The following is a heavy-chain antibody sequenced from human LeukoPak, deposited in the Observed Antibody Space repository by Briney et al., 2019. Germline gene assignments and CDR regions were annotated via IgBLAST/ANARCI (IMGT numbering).Heavy chain of an antibody. CDR2: LYSGGGA. J-gene: IGHJ3*02. V-gene: IGHV3-66*01. D-gene: IGHD2-15*01. CDR1: GFSVNTNY. CDR3: ARGKTSDDIVEDAFDI. Sequence: GGSLRLSCAASGFSVNTNYMTWVRQAPGKGLEWVSVLYSGGGAYYADSVKDRFTISRDYSQNTLLLQMNSLRAEDTALYYCARGKTSDDIVEDAFDIWGQGTTVAVSS.